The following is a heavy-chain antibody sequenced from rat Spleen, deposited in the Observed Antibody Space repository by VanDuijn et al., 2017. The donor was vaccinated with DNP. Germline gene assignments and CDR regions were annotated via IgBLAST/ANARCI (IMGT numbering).Heavy chain of an antibody. Sequence: EVQLVESGGGLVQPGRSLKLSCAASGFTFSSFPMAWVRQAPTKGLEWVATISTGGGTLYYRDSVKGRFTISRDDAKSTLYLQMDSLTSEDTATYYGATRGVGPRYYWYFDFWGPGAMVTVSS. D-gene: IGHD1-11*01. V-gene: IGHV5S23*01. CDR1: GFTFSSFP. CDR2: ISTGGGTL. CDR3: ATRGVGPRYYWYFDF. J-gene: IGHJ1*01.